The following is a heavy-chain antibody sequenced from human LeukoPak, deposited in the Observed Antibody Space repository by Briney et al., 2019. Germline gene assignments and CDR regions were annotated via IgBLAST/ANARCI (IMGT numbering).Heavy chain of an antibody. CDR1: GFTFDDYS. J-gene: IGHJ4*02. V-gene: IGHV3-9*01. D-gene: IGHD5-24*01. CDR2: ISWNSGNI. Sequence: PGRSLRLSCAASGFTFDDYSMHWVRQAPGEGLEWVSGISWNSGNIGYADSVKGRFSISRDNFKNTLDLQMNSLRPEDTAVYYCAKVPLQERWMQFSFGSWGQGTLVTVPS. CDR3: AKVPLQERWMQFSFGS.